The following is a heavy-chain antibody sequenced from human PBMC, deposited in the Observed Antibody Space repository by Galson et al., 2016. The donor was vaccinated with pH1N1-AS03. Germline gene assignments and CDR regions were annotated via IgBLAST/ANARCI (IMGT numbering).Heavy chain of an antibody. J-gene: IGHJ4*01. CDR2: INTDGDST. D-gene: IGHD3-10*01. CDR1: GFTFSTYW. CDR3: GGSGNVFDY. V-gene: IGHV3-74*01. Sequence: SLRLSCAASGFTFSTYWMHWVRQAPGKGLVWVSRINTDGDSTNYADSVKGRFTISRDNAKKTLYLRMNSLRVEGTAVYYCGGSGNVFDYWGRGTLVTVSS.